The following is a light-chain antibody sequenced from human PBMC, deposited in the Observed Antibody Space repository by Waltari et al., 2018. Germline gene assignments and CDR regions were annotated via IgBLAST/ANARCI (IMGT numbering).Light chain of an antibody. Sequence: DIQLTQSPFSLSASVGDRVTVTCQASQDITDHLNWYQQKPDRAPKLLIFDAYTLETGVPSRFSGSGSGTEFTFTISSLQPEDIGTYYCQQFDDAPLTFGQGTRLDIK. CDR3: QQFDDAPLT. V-gene: IGKV1-33*01. CDR2: DAY. CDR1: QDITDH. J-gene: IGKJ5*01.